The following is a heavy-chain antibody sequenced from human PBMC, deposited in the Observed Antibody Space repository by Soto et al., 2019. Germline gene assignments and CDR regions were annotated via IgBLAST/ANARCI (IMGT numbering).Heavy chain of an antibody. CDR2: IYYSGST. V-gene: IGHV4-59*08. D-gene: IGHD6-13*01. CDR3: ARHRGEGIAAAIDTFDP. CDR1: GGSISSYY. Sequence: SETLSLTCTVSGGSISSYYWSWIRQPPGKGLEWIGYIYYSGSTNYNPSLKSRVTISVDTSKNQFSLKLSSVTAADTAVYYCARHRGEGIAAAIDTFDPWGQGTLVT. J-gene: IGHJ5*02.